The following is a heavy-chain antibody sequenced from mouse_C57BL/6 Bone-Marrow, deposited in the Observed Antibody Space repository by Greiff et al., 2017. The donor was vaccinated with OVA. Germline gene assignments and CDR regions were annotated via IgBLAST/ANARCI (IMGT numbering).Heavy chain of an antibody. V-gene: IGHV1-19*01. CDR1: GYTFTDYY. CDR2: INPYNGGT. CDR3: ATDSSGYGWFAY. D-gene: IGHD3-2*02. J-gene: IGHJ3*01. Sequence: EVQLQESGPVLVKPGASVKMSCKASGYTFTDYYMNWVKQSHGKSLEWIGVINPYNGGTSYNQKFKGKATLTVDKSSSTAYMELNSLTSEDSAVYYCATDSSGYGWFAYWGQGTLVTVSA.